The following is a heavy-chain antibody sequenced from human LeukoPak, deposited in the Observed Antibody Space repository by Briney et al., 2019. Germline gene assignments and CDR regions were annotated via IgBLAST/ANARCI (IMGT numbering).Heavy chain of an antibody. D-gene: IGHD2-15*01. J-gene: IGHJ4*02. CDR3: AHCSGGSCYLTPYFDY. CDR1: GGSISSSNW. Sequence: PSGTLSLTCAVSGGSISSSNWSSWVRQPPGKGLEWIGEIYHSGSTNYNPSLKSRVTISVDKSKNQFSLKLSSVTAADTAVYYCAHCSGGSCYLTPYFDYWGQGTLVTVSS. CDR2: IYHSGST. V-gene: IGHV4-4*02.